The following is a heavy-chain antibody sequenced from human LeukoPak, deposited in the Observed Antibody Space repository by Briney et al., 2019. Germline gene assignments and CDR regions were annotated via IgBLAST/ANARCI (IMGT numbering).Heavy chain of an antibody. D-gene: IGHD2/OR15-2a*01. CDR2: IYYSGST. CDR3: ARLYGSTLYFDY. V-gene: IGHV4-39*01. Sequence: SETLSLTCTVSGGSISSTTYHWGWIRQPPGKGLEWIGSIYYSGSTYYNPSLKSRVTLSVGTSNNQFSLKLSSVTAADTALYYCARLYGSTLYFDYWGQGTLVTVSS. CDR1: GGSISSTTYH. J-gene: IGHJ4*02.